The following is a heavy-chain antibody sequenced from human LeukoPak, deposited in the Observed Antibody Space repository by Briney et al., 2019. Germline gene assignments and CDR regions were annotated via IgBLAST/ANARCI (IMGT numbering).Heavy chain of an antibody. CDR2: ISRSGDTK. CDR1: GFTFDSYE. J-gene: IGHJ4*02. D-gene: IGHD1-1*01. V-gene: IGHV3-48*03. CDR3: VRGGSNGLFDY. Sequence: GGSLTLPCTASGFTFDSYEMNWVRQAPGKGLEWVSYISRSGDTKKYGDSVKGRFSISRDNAKNSLYLQMNSLRAEDTAVYYCVRGGSNGLFDYWGQGTLVTVSS.